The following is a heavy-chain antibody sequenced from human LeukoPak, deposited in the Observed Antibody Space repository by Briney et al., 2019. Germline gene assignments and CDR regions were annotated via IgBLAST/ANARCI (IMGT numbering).Heavy chain of an antibody. CDR3: ARGLIAARPPGSYYYYMDV. D-gene: IGHD6-6*01. Sequence: SETLSLTCTVSGGSISSYYWSWIRQPPGKGLEWIGYIYYSGSTNYNPSLKSRVTISVDTSKNQFSLKLSSVTAADTAVYHCARGLIAARPPGSYYYYMDVWGKGTTVTVSS. CDR2: IYYSGST. CDR1: GGSISSYY. J-gene: IGHJ6*03. V-gene: IGHV4-59*01.